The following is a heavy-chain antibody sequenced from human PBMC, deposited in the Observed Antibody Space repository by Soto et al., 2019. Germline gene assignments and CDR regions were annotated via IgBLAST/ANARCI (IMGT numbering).Heavy chain of an antibody. J-gene: IGHJ5*02. CDR3: AVGRHKTSGSNTWFDP. D-gene: IGHD3-22*01. Sequence: SLRLSCAASGVNFSSYAMNWVRQAPGKGLEWVSTISDTGGGTFYAGSVKGRFTISRDNSKNTLYLQMHSLRADDSAIYFCAVGRHKTSGSNTWFDPWGRGTLVTVSS. CDR1: GVNFSSYA. V-gene: IGHV3-23*01. CDR2: ISDTGGGT.